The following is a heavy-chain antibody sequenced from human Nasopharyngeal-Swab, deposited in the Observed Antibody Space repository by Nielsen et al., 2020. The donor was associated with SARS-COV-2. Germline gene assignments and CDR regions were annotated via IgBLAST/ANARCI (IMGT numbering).Heavy chain of an antibody. J-gene: IGHJ4*02. Sequence: LKISCAASGFTFDDYTMHWVRQAPGKGLEWVSLISWDGGSTYYADSVKGRFTISRDNSKNSLYLQMNSLRTEDTALYYCAMIGGSVIDYWGQGTLVTVSS. CDR1: GFTFDDYT. V-gene: IGHV3-43*01. D-gene: IGHD2-15*01. CDR3: AMIGGSVIDY. CDR2: ISWDGGST.